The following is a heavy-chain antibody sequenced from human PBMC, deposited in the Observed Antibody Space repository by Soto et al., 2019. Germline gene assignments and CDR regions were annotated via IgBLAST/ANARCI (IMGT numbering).Heavy chain of an antibody. CDR3: ARAADGSSTSCYTWGYYYYYYMDV. Sequence: PSETLSLTCTVSGGSISSYYWSWIRQPPGKGLEWIGYIYYSGSTNYNPSLKSRVTISVDTSKNQFSLKLSSVTAADTAVYYCARAADGSSTSCYTWGYYYYYYMDVWGKGTTVTVSS. J-gene: IGHJ6*03. CDR2: IYYSGST. CDR1: GGSISSYY. V-gene: IGHV4-59*01. D-gene: IGHD2-2*02.